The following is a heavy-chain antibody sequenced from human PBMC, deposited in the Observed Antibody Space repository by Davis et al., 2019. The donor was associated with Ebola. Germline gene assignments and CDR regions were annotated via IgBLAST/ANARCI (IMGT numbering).Heavy chain of an antibody. V-gene: IGHV3-74*01. CDR1: GFTFSTYW. CDR3: ARNDVVVAAATGYLNYHGMDV. Sequence: GESLKISCAASGFTFSTYWMHWVRHAPGKGLVWVSRINSDGSSTTYADSVKGRFTISRDNAKNTLYLQMNSLRAEDTAVYYCARNDVVVAAATGYLNYHGMDVWGKGTTVTVSS. CDR2: INSDGSST. D-gene: IGHD2-2*01. J-gene: IGHJ6*04.